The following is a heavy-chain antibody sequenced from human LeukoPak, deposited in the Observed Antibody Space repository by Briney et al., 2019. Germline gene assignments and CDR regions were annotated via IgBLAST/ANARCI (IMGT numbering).Heavy chain of an antibody. CDR3: AKSYYDSSGYYSRVPCNY. CDR2: ISSSSSYI. CDR1: GFTFSSYS. V-gene: IGHV3-21*04. D-gene: IGHD3-22*01. Sequence: PGGSLRLSCAASGFTFSSYSMNWVRQAPGKGLEWVSSISSSSSYIYYADSVKGRFTISRDNSKNTLYLQMNSLRAEDTAVYYCAKSYYDSSGYYSRVPCNYWGQGTLVTVSS. J-gene: IGHJ4*02.